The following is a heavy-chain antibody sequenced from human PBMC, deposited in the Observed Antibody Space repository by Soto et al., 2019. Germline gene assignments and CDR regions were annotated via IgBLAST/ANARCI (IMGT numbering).Heavy chain of an antibody. V-gene: IGHV4-34*01. J-gene: IGHJ5*02. CDR2: INHSGST. Sequence: PSETLSLTCAVYGGSFSGYYWSWIRQPPGKGLEWIGEINHSGSTNYNPSLKSRVTISVDTSKNQFSLKLSSVTAADTAVYYCARGRVLRYFEWLLWPSEFDPWGQGTLVTVSS. CDR3: ARGRVLRYFEWLLWPSEFDP. D-gene: IGHD3-9*01. CDR1: GGSFSGYY.